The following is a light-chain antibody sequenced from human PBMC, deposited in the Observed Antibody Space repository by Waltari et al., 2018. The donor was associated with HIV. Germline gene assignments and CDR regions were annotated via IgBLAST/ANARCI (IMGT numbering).Light chain of an antibody. Sequence: DIQLTQSPSTLSASVGDRIPITCRASRNVNHWLAWYQQKPGKAPKLLIYKASNLESGVPSRFSGSGSGAEFTLTISSLQPDDSATYYCQQFNYYWTFGQGTKVQIK. V-gene: IGKV1-5*03. J-gene: IGKJ1*01. CDR3: QQFNYYWT. CDR2: KAS. CDR1: RNVNHW.